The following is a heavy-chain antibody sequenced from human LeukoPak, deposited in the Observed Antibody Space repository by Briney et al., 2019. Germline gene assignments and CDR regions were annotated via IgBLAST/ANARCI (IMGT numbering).Heavy chain of an antibody. CDR1: GFTFSSYS. D-gene: IGHD3-9*01. Sequence: GGSLRLSCAASGFTFSSYSMNWVRQAPGKGLEWLSYISYNSGTISYADSVKGRFTVSRDDAANSLYLQMSSLRVEDTAVYYCARGRLGGHFNWMPSPPDYWGQGTLVTVSS. CDR3: ARGRLGGHFNWMPSPPDY. J-gene: IGHJ4*02. V-gene: IGHV3-48*04. CDR2: ISYNSGTI.